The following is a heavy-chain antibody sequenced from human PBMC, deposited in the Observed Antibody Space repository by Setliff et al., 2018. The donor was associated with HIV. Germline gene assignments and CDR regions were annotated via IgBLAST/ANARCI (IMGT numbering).Heavy chain of an antibody. CDR3: ASLAYNFWSGRPPFDY. D-gene: IGHD3-3*01. V-gene: IGHV3-48*01. J-gene: IGHJ4*02. CDR1: GFTFSSYS. CDR2: ISGSGSRV. Sequence: GGSLRLSCAASGFTFSSYSMNWVRQSPGKGLGRVSYISGSGSRVDYADSVKGRFTVSRDNARSSLYLQGNSLRSDDTAKYYCASLAYNFWSGRPPFDYWGQGPLVTVSS.